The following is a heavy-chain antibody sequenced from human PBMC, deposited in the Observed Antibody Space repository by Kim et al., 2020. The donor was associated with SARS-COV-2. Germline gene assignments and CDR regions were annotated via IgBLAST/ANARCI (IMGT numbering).Heavy chain of an antibody. D-gene: IGHD3-22*01. CDR3: ARSVAYYYDSSGYYPFDY. CDR2: IIPIFGIA. J-gene: IGHJ4*02. V-gene: IGHV1-69*04. CDR1: GGTFSSYA. Sequence: SVKVSCKASGGTFSSYAISWVRQAPGQGLEWMGRIIPIFGIANYAQKFQGRVTITADKSTSTAYMELSSLRSEDTAVYYCARSVAYYYDSSGYYPFDYWGQGTLVTVSS.